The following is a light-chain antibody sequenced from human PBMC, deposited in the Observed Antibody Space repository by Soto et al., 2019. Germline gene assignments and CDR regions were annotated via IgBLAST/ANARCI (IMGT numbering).Light chain of an antibody. J-gene: IGKJ1*01. CDR3: QQYSIYSRT. V-gene: IGKV1-5*03. CDR2: KAS. Sequence: DIQMTQSPSTLSASVGDRVTITCRASQSISSWLAWYQQKPGKAPNLLIYKASFLRSGGPSRFSGSGSGTEFTLTISSLQPDDFATYYCQQYSIYSRTFGQGTKVELK. CDR1: QSISSW.